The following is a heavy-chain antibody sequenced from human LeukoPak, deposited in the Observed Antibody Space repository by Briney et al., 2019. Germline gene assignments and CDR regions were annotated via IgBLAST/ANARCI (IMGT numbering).Heavy chain of an antibody. J-gene: IGHJ6*04. CDR1: GLTFSSYS. CDR2: ISSGSSYI. V-gene: IGHV3-21*01. CDR3: ARDGGGNSGMDV. D-gene: IGHD4-23*01. Sequence: PGGSLRLSCAASGLTFSSYSMNWVRQAPGKGLEWVSSISSGSSYIYYADSVKGRFTISRDNAQNSLYLQMNSLRAEDTAVYYCARDGGGNSGMDVWGKGTTVTVSS.